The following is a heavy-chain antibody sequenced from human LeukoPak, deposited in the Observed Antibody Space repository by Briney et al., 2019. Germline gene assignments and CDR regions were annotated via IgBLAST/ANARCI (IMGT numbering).Heavy chain of an antibody. D-gene: IGHD3-3*01. V-gene: IGHV3-74*01. J-gene: IGHJ6*03. Sequence: GGSVRLSCAASGFTFSDNWMHWVRQVPGKGLVWVSRIKTDGSSTSYADSVKGRFTISRDNAKNTLYLQMSSLRAEDTAVYYCARGRADYDFWSGYYHYMDVWGKGTTVTVS. CDR2: IKTDGSST. CDR1: GFTFSDNW. CDR3: ARGRADYDFWSGYYHYMDV.